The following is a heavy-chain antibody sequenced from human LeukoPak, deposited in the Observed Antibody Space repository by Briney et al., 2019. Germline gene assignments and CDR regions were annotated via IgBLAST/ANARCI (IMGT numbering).Heavy chain of an antibody. J-gene: IGHJ6*03. Sequence: GGSLRLSCTASGFTFGDYAMSWVRRAPGKGLEWVGFIRSKAYGGTTEYAASVKGRFTISRDDSKSIAYLQMNSLKTEDTAVYYCTREASYSSGWYRLYYYYMDVWGKGTTVTISS. CDR3: TREASYSSGWYRLYYYYMDV. CDR1: GFTFGDYA. CDR2: IRSKAYGGTT. D-gene: IGHD6-19*01. V-gene: IGHV3-49*04.